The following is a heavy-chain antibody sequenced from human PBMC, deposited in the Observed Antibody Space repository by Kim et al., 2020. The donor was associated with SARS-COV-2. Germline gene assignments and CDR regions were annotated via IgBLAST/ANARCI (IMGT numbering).Heavy chain of an antibody. CDR2: ISTSSGTI. D-gene: IGHD1-26*01. CDR1: GFTFSTSN. CDR3: ATGGVGY. J-gene: IGHJ4*02. Sequence: GSLRLSCAASGFTFSTSNINWVRRAPGKGLEWVSYISTSSGTIYYADSVKGRFTVSRDNAKNSLYLQMNSLRAEDTAVYHCATGGVGYWGQGTLVTVSS. V-gene: IGHV3-48*01.